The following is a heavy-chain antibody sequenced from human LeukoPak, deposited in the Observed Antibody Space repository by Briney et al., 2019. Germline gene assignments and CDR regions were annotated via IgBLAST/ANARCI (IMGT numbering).Heavy chain of an antibody. V-gene: IGHV1-2*06. CDR3: ARGAVLRFLEWLSAPNYYYYYGMDV. D-gene: IGHD3-3*01. CDR2: INPNSGGT. CDR1: GYTFTDYY. Sequence: ASVKVSCKASGYTFTDYYMHWVRQAPGQGLEWMGRINPNSGGTNYAQKFQGRVTMTRDTSISTAYMELSRLRSDDTAVYYCARGAVLRFLEWLSAPNYYYYYGMDVWGQGTTVTVSS. J-gene: IGHJ6*02.